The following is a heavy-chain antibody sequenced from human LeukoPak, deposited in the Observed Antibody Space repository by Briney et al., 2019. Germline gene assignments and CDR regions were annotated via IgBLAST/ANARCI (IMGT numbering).Heavy chain of an antibody. CDR1: GGSISSSNYY. CDR3: ARHILTGYYHYYYYMDV. D-gene: IGHD3-9*01. V-gene: IGHV4-39*01. CDR2: IYYSGST. Sequence: SETLSLTCTVSGGSISSSNYYWGWIRQPPGKGLEWIGSIYYSGSTYYNPSLKSRVTISVDTSKNQFSLKLSSVTAADTAVYYCARHILTGYYHYYYYMDVWGKGTTVTVSS. J-gene: IGHJ6*03.